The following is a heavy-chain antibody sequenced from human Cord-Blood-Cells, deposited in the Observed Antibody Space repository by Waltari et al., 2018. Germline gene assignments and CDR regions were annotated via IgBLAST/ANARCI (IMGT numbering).Heavy chain of an antibody. CDR1: GGHISSYY. CDR3: ARGDVGYSYGYFDY. D-gene: IGHD5-18*01. J-gene: IGHJ4*02. V-gene: IGHV4-59*01. CDR2: IYYSGCT. Sequence: QVQLQESGPGLVTPSETLSLPCTVPGGHISSYYWSLIRQPPGKGLEWIGYIYYSGCTNYNPSLKSRVTISVDTSKNQFSLKLSSVTAADTAVYYCARGDVGYSYGYFDYWGQGTLVTVSS.